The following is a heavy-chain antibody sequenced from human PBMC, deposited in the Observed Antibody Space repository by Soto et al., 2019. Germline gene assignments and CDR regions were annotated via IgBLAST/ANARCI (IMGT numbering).Heavy chain of an antibody. Sequence: ASVKVSCKASGYTFTGYYMHWVRQAPGQGLEWMGWINPNSGGTNYAHKFQGWVTMTRDTSISTAYMELSRLRSDDTAVYYCARGGRYCSSTSCYTYELNWFDPWGQGTLVNVSS. D-gene: IGHD2-2*02. CDR3: ARGGRYCSSTSCYTYELNWFDP. V-gene: IGHV1-2*04. J-gene: IGHJ5*02. CDR2: INPNSGGT. CDR1: GYTFTGYY.